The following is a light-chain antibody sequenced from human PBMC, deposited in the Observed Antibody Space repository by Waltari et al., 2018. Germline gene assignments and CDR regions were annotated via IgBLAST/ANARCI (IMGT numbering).Light chain of an antibody. J-gene: IGLJ2*01. Sequence: QSALTQPASVSGSPGQSITISCTGTSNDVGGLKYVSWYQQPPGKAPKVLIYDVNNRPSGVSNRFSGSKSGNTASLTISGLQAEDEADYFCSSYTSSTSVIFGGGTKVTVL. V-gene: IGLV2-14*03. CDR2: DVN. CDR3: SSYTSSTSVI. CDR1: SNDVGGLKY.